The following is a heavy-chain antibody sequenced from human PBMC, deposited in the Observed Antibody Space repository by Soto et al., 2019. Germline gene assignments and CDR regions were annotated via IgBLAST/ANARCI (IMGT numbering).Heavy chain of an antibody. CDR3: ARNHIYFVTDNWFDP. CDR1: GGTFSSYT. V-gene: IGHV1-69*02. D-gene: IGHD2-15*01. J-gene: IGHJ5*02. Sequence: GASVKVSCKASGGTFSSYTISWVRQAPGQGLEWMGRIIPILGIANYAQKFQGRVTITADKSTSTAYMELSSLRSEDTAVYYCARNHIYFVTDNWFDPWGQGTLVTVSS. CDR2: IIPILGIA.